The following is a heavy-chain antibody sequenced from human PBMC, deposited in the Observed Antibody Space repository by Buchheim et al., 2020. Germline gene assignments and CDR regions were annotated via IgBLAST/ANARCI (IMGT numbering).Heavy chain of an antibody. Sequence: QVQLQESGPGLVKPSQTLSLTCTVSGGSISSGSYYWSWIRQPAGKGLEWIGRIYTSGSTNYNPSLKSRVTISVDTSKNQFSLKLSSVTAADTAVYYCARVQGSWNYGYCDIWGQGT. V-gene: IGHV4-61*02. CDR1: GGSISSGSYY. CDR2: IYTSGST. D-gene: IGHD1-7*01. CDR3: ARVQGSWNYGYCDI. J-gene: IGHJ3*02.